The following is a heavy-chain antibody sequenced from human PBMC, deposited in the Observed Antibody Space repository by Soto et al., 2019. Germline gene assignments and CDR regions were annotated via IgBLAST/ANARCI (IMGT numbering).Heavy chain of an antibody. Sequence: SETLSLTCTVSGGSISSGGYYWSWIRQHPGKGLEWIGYIYYSGSTYYNPSLKSRVTISVDTSKNQFSLKLSSVTAADTAVYYCARDLMGHDSSGSAPFDIWGQGTMVTVSS. D-gene: IGHD3-22*01. J-gene: IGHJ3*02. CDR1: GGSISSGGYY. V-gene: IGHV4-31*03. CDR3: ARDLMGHDSSGSAPFDI. CDR2: IYYSGST.